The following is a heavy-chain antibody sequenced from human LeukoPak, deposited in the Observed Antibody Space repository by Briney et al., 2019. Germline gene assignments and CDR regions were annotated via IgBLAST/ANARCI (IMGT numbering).Heavy chain of an antibody. CDR1: GDTFSSYA. CDR3: ARSDDPSCYVADY. CDR2: IIPIFGTA. J-gene: IGHJ4*02. Sequence: GASVKVSCKASGDTFSSYAISWVRQAPGQGLEWMGGIIPIFGTANYAQKFQGRVMITADESTSTAYMELRSLRSEDTAVYYCARSDDPSCYVADYWGQGTLVTVSS. V-gene: IGHV1-69*13. D-gene: IGHD2-2*01.